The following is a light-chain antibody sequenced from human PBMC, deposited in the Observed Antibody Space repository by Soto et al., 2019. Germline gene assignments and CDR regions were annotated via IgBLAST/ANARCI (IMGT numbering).Light chain of an antibody. CDR3: QSYDSSLSAFYV. Sequence: QSVLTQPPSVSGAPGQRVTISCTGSSSNIGAGYDVHWYQQLPGTAPKLLIYCNSNRPSGVPDRFSGSKSGTSASLAITGLQAEDEADYYCQSYDSSLSAFYVFGTSTKLTVL. J-gene: IGLJ1*01. CDR1: SSNIGAGYD. V-gene: IGLV1-40*01. CDR2: CNS.